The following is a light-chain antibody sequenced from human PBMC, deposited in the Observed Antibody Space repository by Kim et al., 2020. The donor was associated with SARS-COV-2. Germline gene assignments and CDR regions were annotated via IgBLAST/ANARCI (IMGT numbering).Light chain of an antibody. J-gene: IGLJ1*01. Sequence: QSALTQPASVSGSPGQSVTISCTGTSSDVGGYNYVSWYQQHPGKAPKLMIYEVSNRPSGVSNRFSASKSGDTASLTISGLQAEDEADYYCSSYSSSNPHVFGSGTKVTVL. CDR2: EVS. V-gene: IGLV2-14*01. CDR3: SSYSSSNPHV. CDR1: SSDVGGYNY.